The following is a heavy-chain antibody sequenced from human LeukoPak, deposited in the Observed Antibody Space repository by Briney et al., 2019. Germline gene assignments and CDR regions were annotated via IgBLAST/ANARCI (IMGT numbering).Heavy chain of an antibody. J-gene: IGHJ4*02. Sequence: PGGSLRLSCAASGFTFSSYAMTWVRQGPGRGLEWVSSISGSGDTSYFADSVKGRFTISRDNSKNTLYLQMNSLRAEDTAVYYCARDQGSFDYWGQGTLVTVSS. CDR2: ISGSGDTS. V-gene: IGHV3-23*01. CDR3: ARDQGSFDY. CDR1: GFTFSSYA.